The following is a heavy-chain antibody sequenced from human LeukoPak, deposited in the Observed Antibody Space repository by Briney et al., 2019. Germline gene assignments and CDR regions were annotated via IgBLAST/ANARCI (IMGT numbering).Heavy chain of an antibody. Sequence: SETLSLTCTVSGVSISSSNSYWGWIRQPPGKGLEWIGYIYYSGSTNYNPSLKSRVTISVDTSKNQFSLKLSSVTAADTAVYYCARGGTSSFDPWGQGTLVTVSS. V-gene: IGHV4-61*05. CDR3: ARGGTSSFDP. CDR2: IYYSGST. D-gene: IGHD1-1*01. CDR1: GVSISSSNSY. J-gene: IGHJ5*02.